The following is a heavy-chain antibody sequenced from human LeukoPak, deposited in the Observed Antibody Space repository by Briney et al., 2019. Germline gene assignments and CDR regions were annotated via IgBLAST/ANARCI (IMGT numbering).Heavy chain of an antibody. CDR2: INQDGSGK. CDR3: AELGITMIGGV. CDR1: GFTFSSYW. D-gene: IGHD3-10*02. Sequence: GGSLRLSCAASGFTFSSYWMSWVRQAPGKGLEWVANINQDGSGKYYVDSVKGRFTISRDNAKNSLYLQMNSLRAEDTAVYYCAELGITMIGGVWGKGTTVTISS. J-gene: IGHJ6*04. V-gene: IGHV3-7*01.